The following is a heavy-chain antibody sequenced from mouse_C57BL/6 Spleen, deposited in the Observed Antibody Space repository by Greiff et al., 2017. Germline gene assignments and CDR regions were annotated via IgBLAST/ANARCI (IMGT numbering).Heavy chain of an antibody. Sequence: EVKVEESGGGLVQPGGSMKLSCAAFGFTFSDAWMDWVRQSPEKGLEWVAEIRNKANNHATYYAESVKGRFTISRDDSKSSVYLQMNSLRAEDTGIYYCTPIYYCNFGYYAMDYWGQGTSVTVSS. J-gene: IGHJ4*01. V-gene: IGHV6-6*01. CDR3: TPIYYCNFGYYAMDY. CDR2: IRNKANNHAT. D-gene: IGHD2-1*01. CDR1: GFTFSDAW.